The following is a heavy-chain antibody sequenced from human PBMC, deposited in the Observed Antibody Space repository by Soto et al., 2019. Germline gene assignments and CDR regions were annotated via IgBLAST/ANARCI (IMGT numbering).Heavy chain of an antibody. V-gene: IGHV3-7*01. J-gene: IGHJ3*01. D-gene: IGHD3-10*01. Sequence: EVQLVESGGDLVQTGGSLRLSCATSGFTFTNYWMTWVRQAPGKGLEWVANIKQDGSAKNYVDSVKGRFTISRDNAKNSLYLQRNSLRVEDTAVYYCTSSRGWHGFDVWGQGTMVTVSS. CDR1: GFTFTNYW. CDR3: TSSRGWHGFDV. CDR2: IKQDGSAK.